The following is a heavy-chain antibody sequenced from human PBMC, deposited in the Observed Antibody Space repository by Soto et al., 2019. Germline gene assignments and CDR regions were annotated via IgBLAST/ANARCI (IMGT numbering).Heavy chain of an antibody. CDR1: GFTFSSYW. CDR3: ARAVDTAMVYYFDY. V-gene: IGHV3-7*05. D-gene: IGHD5-18*01. J-gene: IGHJ4*02. CDR2: IKQDGSEK. Sequence: PGGSLRLSCAASGFTFSSYWMSWVRQAPGKGLEWVANIKQDGSEKYYVDSVKGRFTISRDNAKNSLYLQMNSLRAEDTAVYYCARAVDTAMVYYFDYWGQGTLVTVSS.